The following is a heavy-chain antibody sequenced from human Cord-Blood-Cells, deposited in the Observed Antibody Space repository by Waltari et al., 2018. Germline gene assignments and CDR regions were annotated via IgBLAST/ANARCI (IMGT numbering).Heavy chain of an antibody. CDR2: ISSSSSYI. Sequence: EVQLVESGGGLVKPGGSMRPSCAASGAHYSSFSMNWVRQAPGKGREWFSSISSSSSYIYYGDSVKGRFTISKDNAKNSLYLQMNSRRAEDTAVYYCARAPGSTFGGVINYWGQGTLVTVSS. V-gene: IGHV3-21*01. D-gene: IGHD3-16*02. CDR3: ARAPGSTFGGVINY. J-gene: IGHJ4*02. CDR1: GAHYSSFS.